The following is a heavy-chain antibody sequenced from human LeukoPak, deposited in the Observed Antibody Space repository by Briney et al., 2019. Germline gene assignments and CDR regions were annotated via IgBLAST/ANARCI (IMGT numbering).Heavy chain of an antibody. CDR1: GYTFTGYY. CDR2: INPNSGGT. V-gene: IGHV1-2*02. CDR3: ARVAITMVRGVISNWFDP. Sequence: ASVKVSCKAPGYTFTGYYMHWVRQAPGQGLEWMGWINPNSGGTNYAQKFQGRVTMTRDTSISTAYMELSRLRSDDTAVYYCARVAITMVRGVISNWFDPWGQGTLVTVSS. D-gene: IGHD3-10*01. J-gene: IGHJ5*02.